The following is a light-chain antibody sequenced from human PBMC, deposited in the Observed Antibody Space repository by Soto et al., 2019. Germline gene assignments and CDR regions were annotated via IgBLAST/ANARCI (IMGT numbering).Light chain of an antibody. J-gene: IGLJ2*01. CDR3: CSYAGSSTHVV. V-gene: IGLV2-23*01. CDR2: EGS. Sequence: QSALTQPASVSGSPGQSITISCTGTSSDVGSYNLVSWYQQHPVKAPKLMIYEGSKRPSGVSNRFSGSKSGNTASLKISGLPADDEADYYCCSYAGSSTHVVFGGGTKLTVL. CDR1: SSDVGSYNL.